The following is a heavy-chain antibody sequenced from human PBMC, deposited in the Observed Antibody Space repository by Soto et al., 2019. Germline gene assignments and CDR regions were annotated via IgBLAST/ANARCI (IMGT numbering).Heavy chain of an antibody. CDR2: AYYSGTT. Sequence: SETLSLTCSVSGGSVSDKTYYWSWIRQPPGKRLEWIGYAYYSGTTNYNPSLKSRVTISVDLSKNQFSLRLSSVTTADTALYYCARTTAVPNSLRSRYFFDYWGQGTLVTVSS. CDR1: GGSVSDKTYY. J-gene: IGHJ4*02. CDR3: ARTTAVPNSLRSRYFFDY. D-gene: IGHD4-17*01. V-gene: IGHV4-61*01.